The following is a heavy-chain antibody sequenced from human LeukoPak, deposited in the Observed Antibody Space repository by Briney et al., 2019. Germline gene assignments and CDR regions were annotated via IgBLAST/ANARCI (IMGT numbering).Heavy chain of an antibody. J-gene: IGHJ3*02. V-gene: IGHV1-18*01. CDR3: ARGFCLQWGEFGAFDI. Sequence: ASVKVSCKASGYTFTSYGISWVRQAPGQGLEWMGWISAYNGNTNYAQKLQGRVTMTTDTSTSTAYMELRSLRSDDTAVYYCARGFCLQWGEFGAFDIWGQGTMVTVSS. CDR1: GYTFTSYG. CDR2: ISAYNGNT. D-gene: IGHD5-24*01.